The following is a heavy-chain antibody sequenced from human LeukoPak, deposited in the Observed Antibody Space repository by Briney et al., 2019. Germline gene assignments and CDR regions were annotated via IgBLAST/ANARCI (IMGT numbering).Heavy chain of an antibody. Sequence: ASVKVSCKASGYTFTSYGISWVRQAPGQGLEWMGWISAYNGNTNYAQKLQGRVTMTTDTSTSTVYMELRSLRSDDTAVYYCARVPLPYYYMDVWGKGTTVTVSS. CDR3: ARVPLPYYYMDV. CDR2: ISAYNGNT. CDR1: GYTFTSYG. V-gene: IGHV1-18*01. J-gene: IGHJ6*03.